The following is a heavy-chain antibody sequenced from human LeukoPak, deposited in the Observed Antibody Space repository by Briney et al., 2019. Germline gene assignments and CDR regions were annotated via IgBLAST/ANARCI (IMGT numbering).Heavy chain of an antibody. CDR2: INHSGST. V-gene: IGHV4-39*07. J-gene: IGHJ4*02. D-gene: IGHD3-22*01. CDR1: GGSISSSSYY. Sequence: PSETLSLTCTVSGGSISSSSYYWSWIRQPPGKGLEWIGEINHSGSTNYNPSLKSRVTISVDTSKNQFSLKLSSVTAADTAVYYCARGPYYDSSGLYWGQGTLVTVSS. CDR3: ARGPYYDSSGLY.